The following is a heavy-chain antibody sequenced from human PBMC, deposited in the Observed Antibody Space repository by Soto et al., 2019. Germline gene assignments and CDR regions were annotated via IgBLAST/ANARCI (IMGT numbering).Heavy chain of an antibody. D-gene: IGHD2-2*01. CDR1: GGTFSSYA. CDR2: IIPIFGTA. J-gene: IGHJ6*02. CDR3: ARGMVGSTSHYYYGMDV. V-gene: IGHV1-69*13. Sequence: GASVKVSCKASGGTFSSYAISWVRQAPGQGLEWMGGIIPIFGTANYAQKFQGRVTITADESTSTAYMELSSLRSEDTAVYYCARGMVGSTSHYYYGMDVWGQGTTVTVSS.